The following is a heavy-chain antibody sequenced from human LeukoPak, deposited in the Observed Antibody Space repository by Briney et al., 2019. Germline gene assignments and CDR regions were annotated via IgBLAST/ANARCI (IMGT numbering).Heavy chain of an antibody. V-gene: IGHV3-33*01. CDR1: GFTFSSYG. J-gene: IGHJ1*01. D-gene: IGHD2-21*02. CDR3: ARGRPYCGGDCYTEYFQH. CDR2: IWYDGSNK. Sequence: PGGSLRLSCAASGFTFSSYGMHWVRQAPGKGLEWVAVIWYDGSNKYYADSVKGRFTISRDNSKNTQYLQMNSLRAEDTAVYYCARGRPYCGGDCYTEYFQHWGQGTLVTVSS.